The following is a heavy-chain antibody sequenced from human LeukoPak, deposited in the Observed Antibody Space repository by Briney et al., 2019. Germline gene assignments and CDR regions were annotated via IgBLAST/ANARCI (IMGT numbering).Heavy chain of an antibody. D-gene: IGHD5-24*01. V-gene: IGHV3-23*01. J-gene: IGHJ6*03. Sequence: GGSLRLSCAASGFTFSSYGMSWVRQAPGKGLEWVSAISGSGGSTYYADSVKGRFTISRDNSKNTLYLQMNSLRAEDTAVYYCAKDQLGGRPDYYYYYMDVWGKGTTVTVSS. CDR1: GFTFSSYG. CDR2: ISGSGGST. CDR3: AKDQLGGRPDYYYYYMDV.